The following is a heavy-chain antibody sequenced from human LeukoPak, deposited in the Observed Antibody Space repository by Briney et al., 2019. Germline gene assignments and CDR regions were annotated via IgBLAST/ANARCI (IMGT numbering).Heavy chain of an antibody. CDR3: ARGPRYYYHYHFDY. V-gene: IGHV4-34*01. D-gene: IGHD3-22*01. CDR1: GGSFSGYY. CDR2: INHSGST. Sequence: SETLSLTCAVYGGSFSGYYWSWIRQPPGKGLEWIGEINHSGSTNYNPSLKSRVTISVDTSKNQFSLKLSSVTAADTAVYYCARGPRYYYHYHFDYWGQGTLVTVSS. J-gene: IGHJ4*02.